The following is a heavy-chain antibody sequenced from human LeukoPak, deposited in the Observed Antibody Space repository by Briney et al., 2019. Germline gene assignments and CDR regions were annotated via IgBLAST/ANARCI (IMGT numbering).Heavy chain of an antibody. CDR2: IYYSGST. Sequence: PSETLSLTCAVYGGSFSGYYWSWIRQPPGKGLEWIGYIYYSGSTYYNPSLKSRVTISVDTSKNQFSLKLSSVTAADTAVYYCAREEDHEYDYWGQGTLVTVSS. D-gene: IGHD2-15*01. CDR1: GGSFSGYY. J-gene: IGHJ4*02. CDR3: AREEDHEYDY. V-gene: IGHV4-30-4*08.